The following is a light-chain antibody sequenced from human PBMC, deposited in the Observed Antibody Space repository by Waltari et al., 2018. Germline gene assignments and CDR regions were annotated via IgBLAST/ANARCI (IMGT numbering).Light chain of an antibody. CDR1: SSDVGGYNY. CDR3: CSYAGSALRV. J-gene: IGLJ3*02. V-gene: IGLV2-11*01. Sequence: QSALTQPRSVSGSPGQSVTISCTGTSSDVGGYNYVSWYQQHPGKAPQLMIYDVNRRPSGVPDRFSGSKSGNTASLTISWLQAEDEADYYCCSYAGSALRVFGGGTKLTVL. CDR2: DVN.